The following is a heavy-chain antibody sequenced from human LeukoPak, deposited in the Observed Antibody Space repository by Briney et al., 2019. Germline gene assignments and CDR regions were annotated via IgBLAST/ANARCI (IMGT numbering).Heavy chain of an antibody. V-gene: IGHV3-48*03. J-gene: IGHJ4*02. CDR3: ARRFEY. CDR2: ISGSGSTV. CDR1: GFTFSSYE. Sequence: GSLRLSCVASGFTFSSYEMNWVRQAPGKGLEWVSFISGSGSTVYYADSVKGRFTISRDNAKNSLYLQMNSLRAEDTALYYCARRFEYWGQGTLVTVSS.